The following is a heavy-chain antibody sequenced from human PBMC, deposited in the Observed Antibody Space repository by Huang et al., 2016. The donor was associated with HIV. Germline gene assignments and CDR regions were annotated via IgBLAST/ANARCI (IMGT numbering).Heavy chain of an antibody. J-gene: IGHJ5*02. CDR1: GGSMSSYY. V-gene: IGHV4-59*01. CDR3: ASASIAARRWFDP. Sequence: QVQLQESGPGLVKPSETLSLTCTVSGGSMSSYYWRWIRQPPGKGLEWIGYIYYSGSTNYTPPLKSRVTISVDTSKNQFALRLSSGTAADTAVYYCASASIAARRWFDPWGQGSLVTVSS. D-gene: IGHD6-6*01. CDR2: IYYSGST.